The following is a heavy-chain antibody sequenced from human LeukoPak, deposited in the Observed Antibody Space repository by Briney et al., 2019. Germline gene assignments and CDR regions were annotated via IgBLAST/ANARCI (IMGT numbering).Heavy chain of an antibody. CDR2: IKQDGSEK. CDR3: ARDPGSRGWYGWWFDP. V-gene: IGHV3-7*01. J-gene: IGHJ5*02. CDR1: GFTFDDYA. D-gene: IGHD6-19*01. Sequence: GGSLRLSCVASGFTFDDYAMSWVRQAPGKGLEWVANIKQDGSEKYYVDSVKGRFTISRDNAKNSLYLQMNSLRAEDTAVYYCARDPGSRGWYGWWFDPWGQGTLVTVSS.